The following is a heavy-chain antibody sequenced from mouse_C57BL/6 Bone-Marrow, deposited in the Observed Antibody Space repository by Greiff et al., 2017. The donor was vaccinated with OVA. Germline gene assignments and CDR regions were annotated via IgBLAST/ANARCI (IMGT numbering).Heavy chain of an antibody. J-gene: IGHJ3*01. V-gene: IGHV1-54*01. CDR2: INPGSGGT. Sequence: QVQLQQSGAELVRPGTSVTVSCKASGYAFTNYLIEWVKQRPGPGLEWIGVINPGSGGTSYNEKFKGKATLTADKSSSTAYMQLSSLTSEDSAVYFCAREAPYYYGSSPWFAYWGQGTLVTVSA. D-gene: IGHD1-1*01. CDR3: AREAPYYYGSSPWFAY. CDR1: GYAFTNYL.